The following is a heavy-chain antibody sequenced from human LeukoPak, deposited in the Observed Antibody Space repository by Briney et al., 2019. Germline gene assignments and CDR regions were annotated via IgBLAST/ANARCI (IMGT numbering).Heavy chain of an antibody. Sequence: GGSLRLSCAASGFTFSSYWMSWVRQAPGKGLEWVAVIWCDGSNKYYADSVKGRFTISRDNSKNTLYLQMNSLRAEDTAVYYCARGGYDSSGYYLVDYWGQGTLVTVSS. D-gene: IGHD3-22*01. J-gene: IGHJ4*02. V-gene: IGHV3-33*08. CDR2: IWCDGSNK. CDR3: ARGGYDSSGYYLVDY. CDR1: GFTFSSYW.